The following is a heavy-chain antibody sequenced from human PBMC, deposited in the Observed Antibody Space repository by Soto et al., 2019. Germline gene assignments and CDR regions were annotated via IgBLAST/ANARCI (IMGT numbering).Heavy chain of an antibody. CDR2: ISSSSSYI. CDR3: ARDTYYDILTGYPYYYYGMDV. CDR1: GFTFSSYS. D-gene: IGHD3-9*01. Sequence: GGSLRLSCAASGFTFSSYSMNWVRQAPGKGLEWVSSISSSSSYIYYADSVKGRFTISRDNAKNSLYLQMNSLRAEDTAVYYCARDTYYDILTGYPYYYYGMDVWGQGTTVTVSS. J-gene: IGHJ6*02. V-gene: IGHV3-21*01.